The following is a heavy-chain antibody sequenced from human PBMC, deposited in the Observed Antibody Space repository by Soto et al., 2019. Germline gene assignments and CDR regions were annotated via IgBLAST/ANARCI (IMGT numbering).Heavy chain of an antibody. V-gene: IGHV4-31*03. CDR1: GGSISSGGYY. Sequence: SETLSLTCTVSGGSISSGGYYWSWIRQHPGKGLEWIGYIYYSGSTYYNPSLKSRVTISVDTSKNQSSLKLSSVTAADTAVYYCARVTNYYDSSGPWGQGTLVTVSS. CDR3: ARVTNYYDSSGP. CDR2: IYYSGST. J-gene: IGHJ5*02. D-gene: IGHD3-22*01.